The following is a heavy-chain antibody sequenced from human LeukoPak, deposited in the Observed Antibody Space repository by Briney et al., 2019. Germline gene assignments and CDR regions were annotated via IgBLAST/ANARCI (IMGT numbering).Heavy chain of an antibody. D-gene: IGHD2-15*01. CDR3: AHVVVVAATLFDY. CDR2: IYSGGST. V-gene: IGHV3-53*01. J-gene: IGHJ4*02. Sequence: GGSLRLSCAASGFTVSSNYMSWVRQAPGKGLEWVSVIYSGGSTYYADSVKGRFTISRDNSKNTLYLQMNSLRAEDTAVYYCAHVVVVAATLFDYWGQGTLVTVSS. CDR1: GFTVSSNY.